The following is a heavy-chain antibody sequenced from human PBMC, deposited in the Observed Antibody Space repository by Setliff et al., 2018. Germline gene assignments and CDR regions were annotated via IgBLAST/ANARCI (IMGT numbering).Heavy chain of an antibody. V-gene: IGHV4-4*07. J-gene: IGHJ6*03. D-gene: IGHD6-19*01. Sequence: SETLSLTCTVSGGSISSYYWSWIRQPAGKGLEWIGHIYIGGSTNYNPSLKSRVTISVDTSKNQFSLKLSSVTAADMAVYYCAREQWLDPPGYYYMDVWAKGTTVTVSS. CDR2: IYIGGST. CDR3: AREQWLDPPGYYYMDV. CDR1: GGSISSYY.